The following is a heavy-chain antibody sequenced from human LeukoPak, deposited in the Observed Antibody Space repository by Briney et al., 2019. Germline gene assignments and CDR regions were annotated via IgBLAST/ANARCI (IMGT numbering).Heavy chain of an antibody. CDR2: IYSGGST. CDR1: GGSISSYY. J-gene: IGHJ6*02. V-gene: IGHV3-53*05. CDR3: ARDFPQVGSGYYPYYYGMDV. D-gene: IGHD3-3*01. Sequence: ETLSLTCTVSGGSISSYYWSWIRQPPGKGLEWVSVIYSGGSTYYADSVKGRFTISRDNSKNTLYLQMNSLRAEDTAVYYCARDFPQVGSGYYPYYYGMDVWGQGTTVTVSS.